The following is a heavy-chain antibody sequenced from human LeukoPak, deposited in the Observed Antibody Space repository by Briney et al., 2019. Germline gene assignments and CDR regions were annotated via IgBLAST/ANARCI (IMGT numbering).Heavy chain of an antibody. CDR3: TTVTLRPVGL. CDR1: GFRSSRAW. CDR2: IKSKSDGGTT. V-gene: IGHV3-15*05. D-gene: IGHD3-10*01. J-gene: IGHJ4*02. Sequence: GGSPRLSCAASGFRSSRAWMSWVGQAPGKGLEGVGRIKSKSDGGTTDYAAPVKGRFTISRDDTKNTLFLQVNSLKIDDTAVYYCTTVTLRPVGLWGQGTLGTVSS.